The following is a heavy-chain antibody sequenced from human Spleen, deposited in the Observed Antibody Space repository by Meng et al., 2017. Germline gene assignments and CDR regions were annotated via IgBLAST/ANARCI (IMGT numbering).Heavy chain of an antibody. J-gene: IGHJ4*02. V-gene: IGHV4-30-4*01. D-gene: IGHD5-18*01. CDR1: GGSISSGDYY. CDR3: ARLIYSHGGFDS. Sequence: QVQLQESGPGLVKPSQTLSRTCSVSGGSISSGDYYWSWIRQPPGKGLEWIGYIYYSGSTYYNPSLKSRVTISVDTSKIQFSLKLSSVTAADTAVYYCARLIYSHGGFDSWGQGTLVTVSS. CDR2: IYYSGST.